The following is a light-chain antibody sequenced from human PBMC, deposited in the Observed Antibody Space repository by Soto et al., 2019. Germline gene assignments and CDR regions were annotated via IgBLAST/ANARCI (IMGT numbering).Light chain of an antibody. J-gene: IGKJ1*01. CDR1: QSVSSN. V-gene: IGKV3-15*01. CDR2: GAS. Sequence: EIVMTQSPATLSVSPGEKATLSCRASQSVSSNLAWYQQKPGQAPRLLIYGASTRATGIPARFSGSGSGTEFTLTISSLQSEDFAVYYCLQYNNWPPMTFGQGTKVDIK. CDR3: LQYNNWPPMT.